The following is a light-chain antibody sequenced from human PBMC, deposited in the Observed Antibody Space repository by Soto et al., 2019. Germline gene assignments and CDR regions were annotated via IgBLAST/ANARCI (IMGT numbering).Light chain of an antibody. Sequence: DIQMTQSPSTLSASIGDRVTITCRASQSISNWLAWYQQKPGKAPKLLIYKASSLESGVPSRFSGSGSGTEFTLTISSLQPDDFATSYCQQYDTYPYTFGQGTKLEIK. CDR1: QSISNW. V-gene: IGKV1-5*03. J-gene: IGKJ2*01. CDR3: QQYDTYPYT. CDR2: KAS.